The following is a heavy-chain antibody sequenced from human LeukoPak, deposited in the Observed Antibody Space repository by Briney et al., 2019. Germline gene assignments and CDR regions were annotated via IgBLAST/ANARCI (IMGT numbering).Heavy chain of an antibody. D-gene: IGHD4-17*01. CDR3: ARVYYGVFDY. J-gene: IGHJ4*02. CDR1: GCTFSSYA. Sequence: ASVKVSCKASGCTFSSYAISWVRQAPGQGLDWMGWIIPIFGTANYAQKPQGRVTMTTDTSTSTAYMELRSLRSDDTAVYYCARVYYGVFDYWGQGTLVTVSS. V-gene: IGHV1-69*05. CDR2: IIPIFGTA.